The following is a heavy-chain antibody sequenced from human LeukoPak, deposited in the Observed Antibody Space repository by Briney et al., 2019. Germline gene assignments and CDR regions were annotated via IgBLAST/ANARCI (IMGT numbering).Heavy chain of an antibody. CDR1: GFTFSSFE. Sequence: GGSLRLSCAASGFTFSSFEMNWVRQAPGKWLEWVSYISGSGGTIYYADSVKGRFTISRDNAQNSLSLQMNSLTAEDTAVYYCARDRYFGSGGWDYWGQGTLVTVSS. V-gene: IGHV3-48*03. CDR2: ISGSGGTI. J-gene: IGHJ4*02. CDR3: ARDRYFGSGGWDY. D-gene: IGHD3-10*01.